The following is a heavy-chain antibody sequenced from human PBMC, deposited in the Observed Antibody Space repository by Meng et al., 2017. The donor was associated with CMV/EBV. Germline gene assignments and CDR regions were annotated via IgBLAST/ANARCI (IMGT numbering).Heavy chain of an antibody. CDR2: IYSGGST. V-gene: IGHV3-66*04. J-gene: IGHJ4*02. CDR3: ARRGGADY. CDR1: GFTFSNAW. Sequence: EVQLVESGGGLVKPGGSLRLSCAASGFTFSNAWMSWVRQAPGKGLEWVSVIYSGGSTYYADSVKGRFTISRDNSKNTLYLQMNSLRAEDTAVYYCARRGGADYWGQGTLVTVSS. D-gene: IGHD3-10*01.